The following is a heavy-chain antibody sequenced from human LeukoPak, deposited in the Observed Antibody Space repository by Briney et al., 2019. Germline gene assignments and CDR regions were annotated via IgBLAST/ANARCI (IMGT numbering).Heavy chain of an antibody. CDR1: GYTFTVYY. CDR3: ARDLGNEITFGGVIVGFDY. CDR2: INPNSGGT. D-gene: IGHD3-16*02. V-gene: IGHV1-2*02. Sequence: ASVTVSFTASGYTFTVYYMHWVRQAPGQGQEWMGWINPNSGGTNYAQKFQGRVTMTRDTSISTAYMELSRLRSDDTAVYYCARDLGNEITFGGVIVGFDYWGQGTLVTVSS. J-gene: IGHJ4*02.